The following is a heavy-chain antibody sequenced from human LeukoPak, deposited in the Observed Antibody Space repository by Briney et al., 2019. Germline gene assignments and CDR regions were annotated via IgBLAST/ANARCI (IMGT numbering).Heavy chain of an antibody. CDR3: LYSGWARGMDV. J-gene: IGHJ6*02. CDR1: GFTFSSYA. CDR2: ISSSGDNT. Sequence: GGSLRLSCAASGFTFSSYAMSWVRQAPGKGLEWVSGISSSGDNTYYVDSVKGRFTISRDNSKNTLYLQMSSLRFEDTAVYYCLYSGWARGMDVWGQGTTVTVSS. V-gene: IGHV3-23*01. D-gene: IGHD6-19*01.